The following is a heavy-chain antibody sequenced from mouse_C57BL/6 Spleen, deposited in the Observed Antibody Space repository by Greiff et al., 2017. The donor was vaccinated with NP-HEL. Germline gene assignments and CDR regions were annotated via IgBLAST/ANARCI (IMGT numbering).Heavy chain of an antibody. Sequence: QVQLQQSGAELVKPGASVKLSCKASGYTFTSYWMHWVKQRPGRGLEWIGRIDPNSGGTKYNEKFKSKATLTVDKPSSTAYMQLSSLTSEDSAVYYCARSYYYDYGENYAMDYWGQGTSVTVSS. V-gene: IGHV1-72*01. J-gene: IGHJ4*01. CDR1: GYTFTSYW. CDR3: ARSYYYDYGENYAMDY. CDR2: IDPNSGGT. D-gene: IGHD2-4*01.